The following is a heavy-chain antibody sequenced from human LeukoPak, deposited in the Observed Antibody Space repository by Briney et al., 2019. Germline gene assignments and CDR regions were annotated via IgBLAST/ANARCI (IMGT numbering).Heavy chain of an antibody. CDR1: GGTFSSYA. D-gene: IGHD2-15*01. CDR3: AYCSGGSCSFPTEPDP. V-gene: IGHV1-69*05. CDR2: IVPIFGTA. J-gene: IGHJ5*02. Sequence: SVKVSCKASGGTFSSYAISWVRQAPGQGLEWMGRIVPIFGTANYAQKFQGRVTITTDESTSTAYMELSSLRSEDTAVSYCAYCSGGSCSFPTEPDPWGQGTLVTVSS.